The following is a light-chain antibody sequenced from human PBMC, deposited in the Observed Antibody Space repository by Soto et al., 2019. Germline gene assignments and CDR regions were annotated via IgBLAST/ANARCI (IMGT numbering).Light chain of an antibody. Sequence: QSALTQPASVSGSPGQSITISCTGTSSDVGGYNYVSWYQQHPGKAPELIIYSVSNRPSGVSNRFSGSKSGNTASLTISGLQAEDEGHYYCSSFTSSNTVLFGGGTKLTVL. CDR3: SSFTSSNTVL. V-gene: IGLV2-14*01. J-gene: IGLJ2*01. CDR1: SSDVGGYNY. CDR2: SVS.